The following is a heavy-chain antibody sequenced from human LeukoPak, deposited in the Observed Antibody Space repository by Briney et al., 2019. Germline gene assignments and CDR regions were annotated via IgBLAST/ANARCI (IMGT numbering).Heavy chain of an antibody. CDR3: ARDKRGPILY. Sequence: PSETLSLTCTVSGGSISSYYWSWLRQPPGKGLEWIGYIYYSGSTNYNPSLKSRVTISVDTSKNQFSLKLSSVTAADTAVYYCARDKRGPILYWGQGTLVTVSS. D-gene: IGHD5-12*01. CDR2: IYYSGST. V-gene: IGHV4-59*01. CDR1: GGSISSYY. J-gene: IGHJ4*02.